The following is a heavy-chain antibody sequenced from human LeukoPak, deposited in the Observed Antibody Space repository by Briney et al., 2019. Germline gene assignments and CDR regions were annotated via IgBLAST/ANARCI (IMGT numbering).Heavy chain of an antibody. CDR2: IIPNSGAT. CDR3: TREDY. CDR1: GYTFTGYP. J-gene: IGHJ4*02. Sequence: ASVKVSCKASGYTFTGYPILWVRQAPGQGLEWMGWIIPNSGATTYAQKLQGRVTMTRDTSISTAFMELSSLRSDDTAVYYCTREDYWGQGTPVTVSS. V-gene: IGHV1-2*02.